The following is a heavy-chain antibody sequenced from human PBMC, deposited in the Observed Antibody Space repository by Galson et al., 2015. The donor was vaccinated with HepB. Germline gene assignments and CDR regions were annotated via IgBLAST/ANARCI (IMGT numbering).Heavy chain of an antibody. CDR1: GFTFSTYA. CDR2: ISSGGAST. J-gene: IGHJ4*02. CDR3: ARDPDY. V-gene: IGHV3-23*01. Sequence: SLRLSCAASGFTFSTYAMNWVRQAPGKGLEWVSVISSGGASTFYADSVKGRFTVSRDNSKNTLYLQMNSLRAEDTAVYYCARDPDYWGQGTLVTVSS.